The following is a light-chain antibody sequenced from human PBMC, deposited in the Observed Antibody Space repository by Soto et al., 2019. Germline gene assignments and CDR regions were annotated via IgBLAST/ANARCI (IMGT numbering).Light chain of an antibody. CDR3: SSYATSTTVL. CDR1: SCDVGGYNY. V-gene: IGLV2-14*03. CDR2: DVS. J-gene: IGLJ2*01. Sequence: QSALTQPASVSGSPGQSITISCTGTSCDVGGYNYVYWYQQHPGRAPQLMIYDVSNRPSGVSNRFSGSRSGNAASLTISGLQAEDEADYYCSSYATSTTVLFGGGTKVTVL.